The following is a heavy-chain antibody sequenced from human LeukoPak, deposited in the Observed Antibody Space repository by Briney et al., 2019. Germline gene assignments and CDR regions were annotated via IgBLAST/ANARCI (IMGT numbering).Heavy chain of an antibody. CDR1: VGSISSYY. CDR2: IYSTGST. Sequence: PSETLSLTCTVSVGSISSYYWSWIRQPAGKGLEGMGRIYSTGSTNYNPSLQSRVTMSVDTSKNQFSLRLRSVTAADTAVYYCARQIASAGTAGFDFWGQGALVTVSS. D-gene: IGHD6-13*01. V-gene: IGHV4-4*07. J-gene: IGHJ4*02. CDR3: ARQIASAGTAGFDF.